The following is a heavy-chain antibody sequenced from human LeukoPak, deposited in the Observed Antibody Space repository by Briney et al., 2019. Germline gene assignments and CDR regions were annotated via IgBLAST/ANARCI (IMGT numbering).Heavy chain of an antibody. CDR3: ATNLEYCSGGSCYSTPFDC. CDR2: IRYEGKNI. Sequence: GGSQRLSCAASGFTISTYGMHGVRQAPGKGLEWVAFIRYEGKNIRYADPVKGRFTISRDNSRETLYLQMNSLRAEDTAVYYCATNLEYCSGGSCYSTPFDCWGQGTLVTVSS. J-gene: IGHJ4*02. D-gene: IGHD2-15*01. CDR1: GFTISTYG. V-gene: IGHV3-30*02.